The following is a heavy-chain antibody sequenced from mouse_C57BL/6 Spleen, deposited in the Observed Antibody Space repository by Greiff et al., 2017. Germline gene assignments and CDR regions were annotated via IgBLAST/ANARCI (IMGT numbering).Heavy chain of an antibody. D-gene: IGHD2-4*01. CDR2: INPNNGGT. Sequence: VQLKESGPELVKPGASVKIPCKASGYTFTDYNMDWVKQSHGKSLEWIGDINPNNGGTIYNQKFKGKATLTVDKSSSTAYMELRSLTSEDTAVYYCARGYDYDGDYFDYWGQGTTLTVSS. J-gene: IGHJ2*01. CDR1: GYTFTDYN. V-gene: IGHV1-18*01. CDR3: ARGYDYDGDYFDY.